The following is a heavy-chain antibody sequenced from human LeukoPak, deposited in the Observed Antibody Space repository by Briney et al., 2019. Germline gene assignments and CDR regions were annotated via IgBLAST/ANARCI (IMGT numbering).Heavy chain of an antibody. V-gene: IGHV4-34*01. D-gene: IGHD6-13*01. CDR2: INHSGST. J-gene: IGHJ6*03. Sequence: PSETLSLTCAVYGGSFSGYYWSWIRQPPGKGLEWIGEINHSGSTNYNPSLKSRVPISVDTSKNQFSLKRSSVTAADTAVYYCARGVEAAAVDYYYYMDVWGKGTTVTVSS. CDR1: GGSFSGYY. CDR3: ARGVEAAAVDYYYYMDV.